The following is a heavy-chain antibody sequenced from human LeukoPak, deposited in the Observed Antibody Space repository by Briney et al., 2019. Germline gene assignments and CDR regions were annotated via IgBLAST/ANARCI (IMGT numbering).Heavy chain of an antibody. Sequence: GGSLRLSCAASGFMFRSFEMYWVRQAPGKGLEWVAYISSGASTMYYADSVEGRFTISRDDAKNSLFLQMNSLRAEDTAVYYCALVAVASDFDYWGQGALVTVSS. D-gene: IGHD6-19*01. V-gene: IGHV3-48*03. CDR3: ALVAVASDFDY. CDR2: ISSGASTM. CDR1: GFMFRSFE. J-gene: IGHJ4*02.